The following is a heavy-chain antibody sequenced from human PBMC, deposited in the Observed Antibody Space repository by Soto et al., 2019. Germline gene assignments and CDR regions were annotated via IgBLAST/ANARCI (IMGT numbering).Heavy chain of an antibody. V-gene: IGHV3-30*03. D-gene: IGHD6-19*01. CDR3: VAGQYFFDF. J-gene: IGHJ4*02. Sequence: QVQLVESGGGVVQPGRSLRLSCAASGFSFSSYGMQWVRQAPGKGLEWVAVISYDGSNKYYADSVKDRFTISRENSKITLYLQMKCLRADDTAVFYCVAGQYFFDFCGQGTLVTVSA. CDR2: ISYDGSNK. CDR1: GFSFSSYG.